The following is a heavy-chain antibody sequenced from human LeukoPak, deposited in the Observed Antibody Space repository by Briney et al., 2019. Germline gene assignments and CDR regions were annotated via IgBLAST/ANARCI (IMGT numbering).Heavy chain of an antibody. CDR1: GFTISSYW. CDR2: IKPDGSEE. Sequence: GGSLRLSCAASGFTISSYWMTWVRQAPGKGLEWVANIKPDGSEEYYVDSVKGRFTISRDNAKNSLYLQLNSLRAEDTAVYYCASQSSVADLDYWGQGTLVTVSS. D-gene: IGHD6-6*01. V-gene: IGHV3-7*01. J-gene: IGHJ4*02. CDR3: ASQSSVADLDY.